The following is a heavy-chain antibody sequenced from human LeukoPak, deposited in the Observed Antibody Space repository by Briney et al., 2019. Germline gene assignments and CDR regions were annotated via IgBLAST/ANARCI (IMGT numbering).Heavy chain of an antibody. D-gene: IGHD7-27*01. CDR1: GFTFSSYA. Sequence: QAGGSLRLSCAASGFTFSSYAMNWVRQVPGKGLEWVSAISGSGGSTYYADSVKGRFTISRDNSKNTLDLQMNSLGAEDTAIYFCAKEIRSAGDGPIDYWGQGTLVIVSS. V-gene: IGHV3-23*01. CDR3: AKEIRSAGDGPIDY. CDR2: ISGSGGST. J-gene: IGHJ4*02.